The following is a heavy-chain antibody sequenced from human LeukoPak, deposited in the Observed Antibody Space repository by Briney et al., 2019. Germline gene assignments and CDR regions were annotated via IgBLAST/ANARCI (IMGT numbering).Heavy chain of an antibody. CDR2: ISAYNGNT. CDR3: ARTEGQWLDFDY. V-gene: IGHV1-18*01. CDR1: GYTFTSYG. D-gene: IGHD6-19*01. J-gene: IGHJ4*02. Sequence: ASVKVSCKASGYTFTSYGISWVRQAPGQGLEWMGWISAYNGNTNYAQKLQSRVTMTTDTSTSTAYMGLRSLRSDDTAVYYCARTEGQWLDFDYWGQGTLVTVSS.